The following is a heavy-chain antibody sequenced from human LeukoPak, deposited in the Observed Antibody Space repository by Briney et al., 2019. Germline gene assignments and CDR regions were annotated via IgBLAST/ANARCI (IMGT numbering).Heavy chain of an antibody. CDR1: GFTFSNYW. CDR3: AREGNRRAFDI. Sequence: GGSLRLSCAASGFTFSNYWMSWVRQAPGKGLEWVANIKQDETEKGYVDSVKGRFTISRDNAKNSLYLQMNSLRNEDTAVYYCAREGNRRAFDIWGQGTMVTASS. V-gene: IGHV3-7*01. CDR2: IKQDETEK. D-gene: IGHD1-14*01. J-gene: IGHJ3*02.